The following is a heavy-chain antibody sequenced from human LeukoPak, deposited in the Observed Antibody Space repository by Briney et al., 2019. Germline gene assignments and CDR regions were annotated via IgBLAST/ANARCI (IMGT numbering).Heavy chain of an antibody. CDR1: GFTFSSYA. D-gene: IGHD1-14*01. CDR3: ASRPRADMGPLDF. V-gene: IGHV3-23*01. CDR2: ITGSGDRT. Sequence: GGSLTLSCAASGFTFSSYAMSWVRQAPGKGLEWVSSITGSGDRTYYADSVKGRFTISRDNSKNTLYLQMNSPRADETAVYYCASRPRADMGPLDFWGQGTLVTVSS. J-gene: IGHJ4*02.